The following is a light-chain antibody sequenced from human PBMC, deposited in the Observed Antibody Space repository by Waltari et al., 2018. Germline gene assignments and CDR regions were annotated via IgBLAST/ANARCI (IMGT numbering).Light chain of an antibody. CDR1: QGISSY. CDR2: AAS. V-gene: IGKV1-8*01. J-gene: IGKJ3*01. Sequence: AIRMTPSPSSLSASTGDRVTITCRASQGISSYLAWYQQKPGKAPKLLIYAASTLQRGVPSRFSGSGSGTDFTLTISCLQSEDFATYYCQQYYSYSFTFGPGTKVDIK. CDR3: QQYYSYSFT.